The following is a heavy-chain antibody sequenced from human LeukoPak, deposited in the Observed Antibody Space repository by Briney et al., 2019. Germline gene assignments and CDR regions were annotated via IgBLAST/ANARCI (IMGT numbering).Heavy chain of an antibody. D-gene: IGHD3-16*01. CDR1: GYTLTELS. J-gene: IGHJ6*02. CDR2: FDPEDGET. Sequence: ASVTVSCKVSGYTLTELSMHWVRQAPGKGLEWMGGFDPEDGETIYAQKFQGRVTMTEDTSTDTAYMELSSLRSEDTAVYYCATDQAGFKFGYYYYGMDVWGQGTTVTVSS. V-gene: IGHV1-24*01. CDR3: ATDQAGFKFGYYYYGMDV.